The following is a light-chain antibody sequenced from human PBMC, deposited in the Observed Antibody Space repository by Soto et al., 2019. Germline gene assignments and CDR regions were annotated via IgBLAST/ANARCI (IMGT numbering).Light chain of an antibody. CDR3: QQYGSAPYA. CDR2: GAS. V-gene: IGKV3-20*01. Sequence: IVLTQSPGTLSLSPGEGATLSCRASQSVSSNYLAWYQQRPGQTPRLLIYGASNRATDIPDRFSGSGSVTDFTLTISRLEPEDFAVYYCQQYGSAPYAFGQGTRLEI. J-gene: IGKJ2*01. CDR1: QSVSSNY.